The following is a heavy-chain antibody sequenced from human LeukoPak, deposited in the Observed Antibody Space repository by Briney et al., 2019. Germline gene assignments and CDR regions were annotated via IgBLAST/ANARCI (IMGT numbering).Heavy chain of an antibody. V-gene: IGHV3-48*03. CDR1: GFTFSSYA. CDR3: ARGVWGSYRLFDY. D-gene: IGHD3-16*02. CDR2: ISVSGSTI. Sequence: GGSLRLSCAASGFTFSSYAMSWVRQAPGKGLEWVSYISVSGSTIYYADSVKGRFTISRDNAKNSLYLQMNSLRAEDTAVYYCARGVWGSYRLFDYWGQGTLVTVSS. J-gene: IGHJ4*02.